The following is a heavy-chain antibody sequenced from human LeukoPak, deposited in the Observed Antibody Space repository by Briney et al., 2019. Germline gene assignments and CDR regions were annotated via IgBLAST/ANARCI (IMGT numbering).Heavy chain of an antibody. CDR1: GFTFDDYG. CDR2: INWNGGST. V-gene: IGHV3-20*04. Sequence: GGSLRLSCAASGFTFDDYGMSWVRQVPGKGLEWVSGINWNGGSTGYADSVKGRFTISRDNAKNSLYLQMNSLRAEDTAVYYCARGGSTGYNYNAFDIWGQGTMVTVSS. J-gene: IGHJ3*02. D-gene: IGHD3-22*01. CDR3: ARGGSTGYNYNAFDI.